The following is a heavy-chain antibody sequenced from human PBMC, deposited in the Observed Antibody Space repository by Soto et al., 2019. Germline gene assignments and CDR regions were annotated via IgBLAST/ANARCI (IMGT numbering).Heavy chain of an antibody. CDR1: GYTFTSYA. CDR2: INAGNGNT. CDR3: ARDQGLRYFDWLFNAFDI. J-gene: IGHJ3*02. V-gene: IGHV1-3*01. D-gene: IGHD3-9*01. Sequence: GSVKVSCKGSGYTFTSYAMHWVRPAPGQKVEGMGWINAGNGNTKYSQKFQGRVTITRDTSASTAYMELSSLRSEDTAVYYCARDQGLRYFDWLFNAFDIWGQGTMVTVSS.